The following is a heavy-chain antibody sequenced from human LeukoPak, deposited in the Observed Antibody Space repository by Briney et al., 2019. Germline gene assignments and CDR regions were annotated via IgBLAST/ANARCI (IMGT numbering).Heavy chain of an antibody. CDR2: IIPIFGTA. D-gene: IGHD2-8*01. Sequence: ASVKVSCKASGGTFSSYAISWVRQAPEQGLEWMGGIIPIFGTANYAQKFQGRVTITADESTSTAYMELSSLRSEDTAVYYCASGYCTNGVCYPGDYYYYGMDVWGQGTTVTVSS. CDR3: ASGYCTNGVCYPGDYYYYGMDV. J-gene: IGHJ6*02. V-gene: IGHV1-69*13. CDR1: GGTFSSYA.